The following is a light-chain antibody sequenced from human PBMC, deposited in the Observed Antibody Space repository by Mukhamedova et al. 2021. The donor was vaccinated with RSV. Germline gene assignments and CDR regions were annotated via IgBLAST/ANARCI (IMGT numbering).Light chain of an antibody. J-gene: IGLJ2*01. CDR1: SSDVGGYNY. CDR3: SSYTSSSTLDVV. V-gene: IGLV2-14*03. Sequence: RTSSDVGGYNYVSWYQQHPGKAPKLMIYDVSNRPSGVSNRFSGSKSGNTASLTISGLQAEDEADYYCSSYTSSSTLDVVFGGGT. CDR2: DVS.